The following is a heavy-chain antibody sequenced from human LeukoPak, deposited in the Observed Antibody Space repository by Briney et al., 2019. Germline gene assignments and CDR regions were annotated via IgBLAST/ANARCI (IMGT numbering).Heavy chain of an antibody. D-gene: IGHD5-12*01. CDR1: GFTVSTSY. CDR2: LSSGGTT. CDR3: ARKPSGYDFVY. Sequence: SGGSLRLSCAASGFTVSTSYMNWVRQAPGKGLECVSVLSSGGTTYYADSVKGRFSISRDNAKNSLYLQMNSLRDEDTAVYYCARKPSGYDFVYWGQGALVTVSS. J-gene: IGHJ4*02. V-gene: IGHV3-53*01.